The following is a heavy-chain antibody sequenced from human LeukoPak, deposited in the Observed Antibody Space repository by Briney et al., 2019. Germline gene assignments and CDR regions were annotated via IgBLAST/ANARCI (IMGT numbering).Heavy chain of an antibody. J-gene: IGHJ4*02. CDR1: GGSISTHY. V-gene: IGHV4-59*11. Sequence: SETLSLTCTVSGGSISTHYWSWVRQPPGKGLEWIGYVLDSERTKDNPSLKSRATLSADTSKNQFSLRLTSVTAADSAVYYCATIKRGSIFGYFDFWGQGVLVTVSS. CDR2: VLDSERT. CDR3: ATIKRGSIFGYFDF. D-gene: IGHD5-18*01.